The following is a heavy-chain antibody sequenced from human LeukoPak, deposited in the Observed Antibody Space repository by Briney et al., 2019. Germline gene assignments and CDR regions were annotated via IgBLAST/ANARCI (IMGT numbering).Heavy chain of an antibody. CDR1: GFTFSSYG. V-gene: IGHV3-30*18. Sequence: HPGGSLRLPCTASGFTFSSYGMHWVRQAPGKGLEWVAVISYDGSNKYYADSVKGRFTISRDNSKNTLYLQMNSLRAEDTAVYYCAKGWDYTIDYWGQGTLVTVSS. CDR2: ISYDGSNK. CDR3: AKGWDYTIDY. J-gene: IGHJ4*02. D-gene: IGHD4-11*01.